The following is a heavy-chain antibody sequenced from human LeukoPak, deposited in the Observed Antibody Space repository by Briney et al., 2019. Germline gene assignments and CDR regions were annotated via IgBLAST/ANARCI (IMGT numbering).Heavy chain of an antibody. CDR1: GFTFSSYA. CDR2: ISSSSSYI. CDR3: ARVDQSGYSSSWYSDY. D-gene: IGHD6-13*01. Sequence: GGSLRLSCAASGFTFSSYAMSWVRQAPGKGLEWVSAISSSSSYIYYADSVKGRFTISRDNTKNSLYLQMNSLRAEDTAVYYCARVDQSGYSSSWYSDYWGQGTLVTVSS. V-gene: IGHV3-21*01. J-gene: IGHJ4*02.